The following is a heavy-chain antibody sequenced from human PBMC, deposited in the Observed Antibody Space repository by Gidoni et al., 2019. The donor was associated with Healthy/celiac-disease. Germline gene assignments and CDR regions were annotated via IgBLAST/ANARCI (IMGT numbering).Heavy chain of an antibody. J-gene: IGHJ4*02. CDR1: GVPFSRYG. CDR3: AKVDDFWSGYYTGDY. CDR2: ISYDGSNK. D-gene: IGHD3-3*01. Sequence: QVRLVESGGGVVQPGRSLRLSCAASGVPFSRYGMHWVRQAPGKGLEWVAVISYDGSNKYYADSVKGRFTISRDNSKNTLYLQMNSLRAEDTAVYYCAKVDDFWSGYYTGDYWGQGTLVTVSS. V-gene: IGHV3-30*18.